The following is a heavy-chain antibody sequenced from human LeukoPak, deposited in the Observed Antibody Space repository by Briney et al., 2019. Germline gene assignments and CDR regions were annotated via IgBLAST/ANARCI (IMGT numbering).Heavy chain of an antibody. Sequence: PSETLSLPCTVCGRPISTCYWLWTRQPAGKALEWIARMYIRRTTNYNPSLKSRVTMSLATSKTQFSLKMTSVTAADTAVYYGARGDDYGDFKNGGQGARVTVSS. V-gene: IGHV4-4*07. CDR3: ARGDDYGDFKN. D-gene: IGHD4-17*01. CDR2: MYIRRTT. CDR1: GRPISTCY. J-gene: IGHJ1*01.